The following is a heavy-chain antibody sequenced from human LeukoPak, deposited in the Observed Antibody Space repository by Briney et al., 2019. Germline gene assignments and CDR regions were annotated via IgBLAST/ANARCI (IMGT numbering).Heavy chain of an antibody. CDR2: INPNSGGT. CDR1: GCTFTGYY. Sequence: ASVKVSCKASGCTFTGYYMHWVRQAPGQGLEWMGWINPNSGGTNYAQKFQGRVTMTRDTSISTAYMELSRLRSDDTAVYYCARLYCTNGVCAEGNWFDPWGQGTLVTVSS. J-gene: IGHJ5*02. CDR3: ARLYCTNGVCAEGNWFDP. D-gene: IGHD2-8*01. V-gene: IGHV1-2*02.